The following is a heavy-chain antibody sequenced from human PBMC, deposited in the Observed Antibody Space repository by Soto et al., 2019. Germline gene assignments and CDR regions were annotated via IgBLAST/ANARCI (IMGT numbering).Heavy chain of an antibody. D-gene: IGHD6-13*01. Sequence: GASAKVSCKASGYTFTGYYMHWGRQAPGQRPEWMGWINPNSGGTNYAQKFQGWVTMTRDTSISTAYMELSRLRSDDTAVYYCARGTRTQSRIAAAGINDFDYWGQGTLVTVSS. CDR1: GYTFTGYY. CDR2: INPNSGGT. J-gene: IGHJ4*02. CDR3: ARGTRTQSRIAAAGINDFDY. V-gene: IGHV1-2*04.